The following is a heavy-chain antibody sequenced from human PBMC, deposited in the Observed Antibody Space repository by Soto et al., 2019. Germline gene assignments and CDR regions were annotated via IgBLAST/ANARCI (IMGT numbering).Heavy chain of an antibody. D-gene: IGHD2-2*02. J-gene: IGHJ6*02. CDR3: ARGRVVPAAIWYYYGMDV. CDR1: GYTFTSYD. CDR2: MNPNSGNT. V-gene: IGHV1-8*01. Sequence: ASVKVSCKASGYTFTSYDINWVRQATGQGLEWMGWMNPNSGNTGYAQKFQGRVTMTRNTSISTAYMELSSLRSEDTAVYYCARGRVVPAAIWYYYGMDVWGQGTTVTV.